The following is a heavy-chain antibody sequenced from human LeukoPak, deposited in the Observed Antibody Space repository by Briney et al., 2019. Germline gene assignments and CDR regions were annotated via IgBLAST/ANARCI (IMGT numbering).Heavy chain of an antibody. CDR2: ISYDGGNK. D-gene: IGHD3-3*01. V-gene: IGHV3-30-3*01. Sequence: LXXAASGFTFSSXAMHXVRXXPXXXXXXXAVISYDGGNKYYADSVKGRFTISRDNSKNTLYLQMNSLRAEDTAVYYCARDAIRFLESYLDYWGQGTLVTVSS. CDR1: GFTFSSXA. J-gene: IGHJ4*02. CDR3: ARDAIRFLESYLDY.